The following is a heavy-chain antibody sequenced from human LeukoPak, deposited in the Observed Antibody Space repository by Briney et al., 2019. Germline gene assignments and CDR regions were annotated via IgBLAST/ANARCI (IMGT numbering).Heavy chain of an antibody. CDR3: ARSYGDYTLDY. CDR1: GYTFTGYY. Sequence: GASVKVSCKASGYTFTGYYMHWVRQAPGQGLEWMGWINPNSGGTNYAQKFQGRVTMTRDTSISAAYMELGRLRSDDTAVYYCARSYGDYTLDYWGQGTLVTVSS. V-gene: IGHV1-2*02. CDR2: INPNSGGT. D-gene: IGHD4-17*01. J-gene: IGHJ4*02.